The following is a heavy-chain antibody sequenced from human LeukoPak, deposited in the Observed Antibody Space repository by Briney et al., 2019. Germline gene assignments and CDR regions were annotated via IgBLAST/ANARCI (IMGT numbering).Heavy chain of an antibody. CDR2: IKQDGSEK. J-gene: IGHJ6*03. CDR1: GFTFSSYW. Sequence: GGSLRLSCAASGFTFSSYWMSWVRQAPGKGLEWVANIKQDGSEKYYVDSVKGRFTISRDNAKNSLYLQMNSLRAEDTAVYYCARDYSSGALGEVIYYYYYMDVWGKGTTVTVSS. V-gene: IGHV3-7*01. D-gene: IGHD3-10*01. CDR3: ARDYSSGALGEVIYYYYYMDV.